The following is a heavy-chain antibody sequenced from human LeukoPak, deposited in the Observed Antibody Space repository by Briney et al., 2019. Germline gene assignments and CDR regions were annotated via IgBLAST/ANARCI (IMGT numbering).Heavy chain of an antibody. CDR1: GFNFNMFW. D-gene: IGHD3-22*01. J-gene: IGHJ4*02. Sequence: HPGGSLRLSCVASGFNFNMFWMSWVRQAPGKGLEWVTNIKQDASAKFYVGSVRGRFDISRDNARKSVFLQMNSLRAEDTAVYYCARDVYYSDSIGYYVTHHNWGQGTLVTVSS. CDR2: IKQDASAK. CDR3: ARDVYYSDSIGYYVTHHN. V-gene: IGHV3-7*01.